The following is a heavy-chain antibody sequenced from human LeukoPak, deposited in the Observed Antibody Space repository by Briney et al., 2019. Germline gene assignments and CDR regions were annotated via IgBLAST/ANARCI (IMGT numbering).Heavy chain of an antibody. V-gene: IGHV3-48*02. CDR2: ISSSSSTI. Sequence: GGSLRLSCAASGFTFSSYSMNWVRQAPGKGLEWVSYISSSSSTIYYADSVKGRFTISRDNAKNSLYLQMNSLRDEDTAVYYCAKGPNSDWHFDLWGRGTLVTVSS. CDR3: AKGPNSDWHFDL. CDR1: GFTFSSYS. J-gene: IGHJ2*01. D-gene: IGHD4-23*01.